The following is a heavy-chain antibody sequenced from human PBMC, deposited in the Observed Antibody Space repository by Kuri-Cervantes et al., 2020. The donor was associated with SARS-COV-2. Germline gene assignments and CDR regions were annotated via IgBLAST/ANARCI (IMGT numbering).Heavy chain of an antibody. CDR2: IYYSGST. CDR3: ARQHLGYYMDV. V-gene: IGHV4-59*08. Sequence: SETLSLTCTVSGGSISSYYWSWIRQPPGKGLEWIGYIYYSGSTNYNPSLKSRVTMSVDTSKNHFSLRLSSVTAADTAVYSCARQHLGYYMDVWGKGTTVTVSS. CDR1: GGSISSYY. J-gene: IGHJ6*03.